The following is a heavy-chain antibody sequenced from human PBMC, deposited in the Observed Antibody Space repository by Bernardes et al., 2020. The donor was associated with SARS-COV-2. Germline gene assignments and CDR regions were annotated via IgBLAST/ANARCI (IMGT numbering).Heavy chain of an antibody. Sequence: ASVKVSCKVSGYTLTELSMHWVRQAPGKGLEWMGGFDPEDGETIYAQKFQGRVTMTEDTSTDTAYMELSSLRSEDTAVYYCETGFNVYGDYVAVYYYYGIDVWGQGTTVTVSS. V-gene: IGHV1-24*01. CDR3: ETGFNVYGDYVAVYYYYGIDV. D-gene: IGHD4-17*01. CDR1: GYTLTELS. CDR2: FDPEDGET. J-gene: IGHJ6*02.